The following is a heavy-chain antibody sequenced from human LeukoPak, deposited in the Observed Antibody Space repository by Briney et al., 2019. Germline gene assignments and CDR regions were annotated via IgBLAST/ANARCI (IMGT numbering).Heavy chain of an antibody. CDR2: IYSSGST. CDR3: TRSDGYGLVGI. V-gene: IGHV4-39*07. D-gene: IGHD3-10*01. J-gene: IGHJ3*01. CDR1: GVSISSGSNY. Sequence: SETLSLACSVSGVSISSGSNYWGWIRQPPGKTLEWIGSIYSSGSTYYNSSLKSRVIILIDTSKNHFSLTLSSVTAADTAVYYCTRSDGYGLVGIWGQGTMVTVSS.